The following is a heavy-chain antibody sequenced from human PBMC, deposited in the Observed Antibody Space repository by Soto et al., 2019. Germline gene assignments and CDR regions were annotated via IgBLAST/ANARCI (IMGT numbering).Heavy chain of an antibody. D-gene: IGHD3-3*01. Sequence: GGSLRLSCAASGFTFSSYAMHWVRQAPGKGLEWVAVISYDGSNKYYADSVKGRFTISRDNSKNTLYLQMNSLRAEDTAVYYCSSRYTPHNCWEYYDFWSGHPPLEYYYGMDVWGQGTTVTVSS. J-gene: IGHJ6*02. V-gene: IGHV3-30-3*01. CDR1: GFTFSSYA. CDR2: ISYDGSNK. CDR3: SSRYTPHNCWEYYDFWSGHPPLEYYYGMDV.